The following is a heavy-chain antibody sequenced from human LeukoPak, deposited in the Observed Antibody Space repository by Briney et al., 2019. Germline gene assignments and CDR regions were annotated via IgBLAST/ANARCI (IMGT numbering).Heavy chain of an antibody. J-gene: IGHJ4*02. Sequence: GGSLRLSCAASGSTFSDHYMDWVRQAPGKGLEWVGRTRNKANSYTTEYAASVKGRFTISRDDSKNSLYLQMNSLKTEDTAVYYCAREIWFGEGFDYWGQGTLVTVSS. CDR3: AREIWFGEGFDY. CDR1: GSTFSDHY. CDR2: TRNKANSYTT. V-gene: IGHV3-72*01. D-gene: IGHD3-10*01.